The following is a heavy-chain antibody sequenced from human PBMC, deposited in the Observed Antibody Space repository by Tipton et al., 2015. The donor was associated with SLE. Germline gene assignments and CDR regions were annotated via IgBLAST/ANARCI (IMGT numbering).Heavy chain of an antibody. Sequence: TLSLTCAVSGGSISSGGYSWSWIRQPPGQGLEWIGEINHSGSTNYNPSLKSRVTISVDTSKNQFSLKLSSVTAADTAVYYCASYYGDYPQYFDYWGQGTAPTVSS. V-gene: IGHV4-30-2*05. CDR2: INHSGST. D-gene: IGHD4-17*01. CDR3: ASYYGDYPQYFDY. J-gene: IGHJ4*02. CDR1: GGSISSGGYS.